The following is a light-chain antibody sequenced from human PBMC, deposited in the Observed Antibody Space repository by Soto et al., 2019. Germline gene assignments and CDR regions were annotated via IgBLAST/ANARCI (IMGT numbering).Light chain of an antibody. CDR1: QSLLSSDGDTF. Sequence: DVVMTQSPLSLPVTLGQPASISCRSSQSLLSSDGDTFLNWFHRRPGQSPRRLIYKVSNRDSGVPXRXIGSGSGTNFTLTISRVEAEDVGVYYCMQGTHWPPWTFGQGTKVEIK. CDR2: KVS. CDR3: MQGTHWPPWT. J-gene: IGKJ1*01. V-gene: IGKV2-30*01.